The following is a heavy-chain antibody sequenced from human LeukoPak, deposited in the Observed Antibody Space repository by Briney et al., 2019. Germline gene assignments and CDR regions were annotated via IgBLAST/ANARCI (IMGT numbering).Heavy chain of an antibody. CDR2: IYYSGST. CDR3: ARGRYTFDY. J-gene: IGHJ4*02. CDR1: GGSIRGYY. V-gene: IGHV4-59*01. Sequence: SETLSLTCTVSGGSIRGYYWTWIWQPPGEGLEYIGYIYYSGSTNHNPSLKSRVTISVDTSKNQFSLKLSSVTAADTAVYYCARGRYTFDYWGQGTLVTVSS. D-gene: IGHD1-1*01.